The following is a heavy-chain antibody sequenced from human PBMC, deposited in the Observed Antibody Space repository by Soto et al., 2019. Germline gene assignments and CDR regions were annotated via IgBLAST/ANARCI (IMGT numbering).Heavy chain of an antibody. CDR1: GASISSTSSGDW. Sequence: QVQLQESGPGLVKPSGTLSLTCTVSGASISSTSSGDWWSWVRQPPGKGLEWIGEIHHSGSTNYNPSLTNRVTMSIDKSKNQFALRFSSVTAADTAVYYCAKMVGATLVDYWGQGTLVTVSS. V-gene: IGHV4-4*02. CDR3: AKMVGATLVDY. J-gene: IGHJ4*02. D-gene: IGHD1-26*01. CDR2: IHHSGST.